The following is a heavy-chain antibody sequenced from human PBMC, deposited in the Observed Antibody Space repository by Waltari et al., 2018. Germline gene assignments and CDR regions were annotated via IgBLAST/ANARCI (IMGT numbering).Heavy chain of an antibody. V-gene: IGHV4-59*11. CDR2: IYYSRST. CDR1: GGSISSHY. CDR3: ARDRASEYYDSSGYFDY. D-gene: IGHD3-22*01. Sequence: QVQLQESGPGLVKPSETLSLTCTVSGGSISSHYWSWIRQPPGKGLEWIGYIYYSRSTNYNPSLKSRVTISVDTSKNQFSLKLSSVTAADTAVYYCARDRASEYYDSSGYFDYCGQGTLVTVSS. J-gene: IGHJ4*02.